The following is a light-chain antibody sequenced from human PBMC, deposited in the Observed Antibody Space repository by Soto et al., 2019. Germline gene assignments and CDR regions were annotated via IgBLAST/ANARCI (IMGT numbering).Light chain of an antibody. V-gene: IGKV3-15*01. CDR1: QNVNSI. J-gene: IGKJ2*01. CDR3: QQYNNWPPYT. Sequence: EIVMTQSPATQSVSPGERATLSCRASQNVNSILAWYQQKPGQAPRLLIYGASARATGIPARFSGSGSGTEFILTISSLQSEDFAVYYCQQYNNWPPYTFGQGTKLEIK. CDR2: GAS.